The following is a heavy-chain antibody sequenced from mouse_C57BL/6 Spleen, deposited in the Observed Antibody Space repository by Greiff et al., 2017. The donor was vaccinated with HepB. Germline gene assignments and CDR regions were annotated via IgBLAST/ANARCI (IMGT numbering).Heavy chain of an antibody. CDR3: ARVVYSSMEC. V-gene: IGHV1-81*01. D-gene: IGHD2-1*01. CDR1: GYTFTSYG. J-gene: IGHJ4*01. Sequence: VQLVESGAELARPGASVKLSCKASGYTFTSYGISWVKQRTGQGLEWIGEIYPRSGNTYYNEKFKGKATLTADKSSSTAYMELRSLTSEDSAVYFCARVVYSSMECWGQGTTVTVAS. CDR2: IYPRSGNT.